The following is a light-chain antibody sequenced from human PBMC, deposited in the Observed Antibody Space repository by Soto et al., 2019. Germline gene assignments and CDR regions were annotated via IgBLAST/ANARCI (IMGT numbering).Light chain of an antibody. CDR3: QKFDKWPWT. Sequence: ETVVTQSPATLSVSPGARATLSCRASQSVSSHLAWYQQKPGQAPRLLIYGASTRATGIPARFSGSGSGTEFTLTISSLQSEDSAVYYCQKFDKWPWTFGQGTKVEIK. CDR2: GAS. J-gene: IGKJ1*01. CDR1: QSVSSH. V-gene: IGKV3-15*01.